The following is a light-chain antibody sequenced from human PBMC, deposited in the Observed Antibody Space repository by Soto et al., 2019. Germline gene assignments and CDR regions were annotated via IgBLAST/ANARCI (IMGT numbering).Light chain of an antibody. CDR1: SSNIGSNY. CDR3: AAWDDSLSGPCV. CDR2: RNN. J-gene: IGLJ1*01. Sequence: QAVVTQPPSASGTPGQRGTISCSGSSSNIGSNYVYWYQQLPGTAPKLLIYRNNQRPSGVPDRFSGSKSGTSASLAISGLRSEDEADYYCAAWDDSLSGPCVFGTGTKLTVL. V-gene: IGLV1-47*01.